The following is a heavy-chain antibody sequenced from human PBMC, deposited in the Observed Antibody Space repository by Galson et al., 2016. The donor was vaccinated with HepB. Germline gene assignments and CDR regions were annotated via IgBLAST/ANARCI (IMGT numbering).Heavy chain of an antibody. V-gene: IGHV3-23*01. Sequence: SLRLSCAASGFTFSSSAMAWVRQAPRKRLEWVSTIDDGGRSTHYADSVEGRFTISRDNSRNTLYLQMDSLRADDTAVYYCAKDLGILVGASTYWGPGTLVTVSS. J-gene: IGHJ4*02. CDR2: IDDGGRST. D-gene: IGHD1-26*01. CDR1: GFTFSSSA. CDR3: AKDLGILVGASTY.